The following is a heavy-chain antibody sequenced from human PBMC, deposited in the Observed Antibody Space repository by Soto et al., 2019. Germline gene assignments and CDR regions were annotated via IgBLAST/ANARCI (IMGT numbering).Heavy chain of an antibody. D-gene: IGHD3-3*01. CDR3: ARDIWSGNYKCLDS. CDR1: TLTVSLYG. CDR2: ISNDGGTQ. V-gene: IGHV3-30*03. Sequence: PGGSLRLSCAASTLTVSLYGIQWVRQAPGKGLDWVAFISNDGGTQYYADSVKGRFSISRDNSMNTVDLHMNSLRAEDTAIYYCARDIWSGNYKCLDSWGQGTLVTVS. J-gene: IGHJ4*02.